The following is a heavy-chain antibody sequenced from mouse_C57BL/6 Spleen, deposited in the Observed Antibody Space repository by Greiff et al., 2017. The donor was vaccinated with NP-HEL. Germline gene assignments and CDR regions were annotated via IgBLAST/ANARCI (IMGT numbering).Heavy chain of an antibody. CDR3: ARSRDSVYYAMDY. CDR1: GYTFTDYN. Sequence: EVQLQQSGPELVKPGASVKIPCKASGYTFTDYNMDWVKQSHGKSLEWIGDINPNNGGTIYNQKFKGKATLTVDKSSSTAYMELRSLTSEDTAVYYCARSRDSVYYAMDYWGQGTSGTVSS. CDR2: INPNNGGT. J-gene: IGHJ4*01. V-gene: IGHV1-18*01.